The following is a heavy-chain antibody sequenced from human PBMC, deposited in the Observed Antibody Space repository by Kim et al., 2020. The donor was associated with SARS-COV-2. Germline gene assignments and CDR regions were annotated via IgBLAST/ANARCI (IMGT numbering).Heavy chain of an antibody. D-gene: IGHD5-12*01. CDR3: ASSVEMATISYFDY. Sequence: NPSLKRRVTISVDTTKTQFSLKLGSVTAADTAVYDCASSVEMATISYFDYWGQGTLVTVSS. V-gene: IGHV4-30-2*04. J-gene: IGHJ4*02.